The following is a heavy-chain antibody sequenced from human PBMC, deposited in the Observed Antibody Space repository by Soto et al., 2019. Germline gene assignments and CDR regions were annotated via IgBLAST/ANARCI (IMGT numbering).Heavy chain of an antibody. CDR3: APRLTGHGMAV. D-gene: IGHD3-16*01. CDR2: LYWNTEK. J-gene: IGHJ6*02. CDR1: GFSLTTGGVG. V-gene: IGHV2-5*01. Sequence: QITLKESGPPLVKPTQTLTLTCTFSGFSLTTGGVGVGWFRQPPGKALEWLADLYWNTEKNHSPSLRGRLIIAKDTSRAQAFLTVTNVDPTDTATYYCAPRLTGHGMAVWGQGTTVTVSS.